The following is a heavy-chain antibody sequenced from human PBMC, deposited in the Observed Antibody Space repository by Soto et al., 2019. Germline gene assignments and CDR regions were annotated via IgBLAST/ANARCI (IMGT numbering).Heavy chain of an antibody. V-gene: IGHV3-23*01. CDR2: ISGSGGST. J-gene: IGHJ4*02. Sequence: GGSLRLSCAASGFTFSSYAMSWVRQAPGKGLEWVSAISGSGGSTYYADSVKGRFTISRDNSKNTLYLQMNSLRAEDTAIYYCAKDSISELAFDYWGQGTLVTVSS. D-gene: IGHD1-7*01. CDR1: GFTFSSYA. CDR3: AKDSISELAFDY.